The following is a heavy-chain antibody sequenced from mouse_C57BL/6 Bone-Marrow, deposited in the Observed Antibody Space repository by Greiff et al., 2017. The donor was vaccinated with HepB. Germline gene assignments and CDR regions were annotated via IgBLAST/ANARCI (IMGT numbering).Heavy chain of an antibody. V-gene: IGHV1-4*01. J-gene: IGHJ3*01. Sequence: VQLQQSGAELARPGASVKMSCKASGYTFTSYTMHWVKQRPGQGLEWIGYINPSSGYTKNNQKFKDKDTSTADKSSSTAYMQLCSLTSEDSAVYYCARRRQRRFLWFAYWGQGTLVTVSA. CDR3: ARRRQRRFLWFAY. CDR2: INPSSGYT. D-gene: IGHD3-2*02. CDR1: GYTFTSYT.